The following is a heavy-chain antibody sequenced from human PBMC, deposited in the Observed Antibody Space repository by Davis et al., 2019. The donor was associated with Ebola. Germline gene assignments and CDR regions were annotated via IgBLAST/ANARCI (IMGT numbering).Heavy chain of an antibody. CDR2: IWYDGSNK. Sequence: GGSLRLSCAASGFTFSSYGMHWVRQAPGKGLEWVAVIWYDGSNKYYADSVKGRFTISRDNSKNTLYLQMNSLRAEDTAVYYCARDRREMATIDAFDYWGQGTLVTVSS. V-gene: IGHV3-33*01. CDR1: GFTFSSYG. CDR3: ARDRREMATIDAFDY. J-gene: IGHJ4*02. D-gene: IGHD5-24*01.